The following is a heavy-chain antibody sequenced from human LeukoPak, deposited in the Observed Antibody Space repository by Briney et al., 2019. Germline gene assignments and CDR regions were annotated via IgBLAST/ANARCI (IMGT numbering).Heavy chain of an antibody. CDR3: ARAPEDSSGYEPFDY. CDR1: GGSISSYY. D-gene: IGHD3-22*01. Sequence: SETLSLTCTVSGGSISSYYWSWIRQPPGKGLEWIGYIYYSGSTNYNPSLKSRVTISVDTSKNQFSLKLSSVTAADTAVYYCARAPEDSSGYEPFDYWGQGTLVTVSS. J-gene: IGHJ4*02. CDR2: IYYSGST. V-gene: IGHV4-59*01.